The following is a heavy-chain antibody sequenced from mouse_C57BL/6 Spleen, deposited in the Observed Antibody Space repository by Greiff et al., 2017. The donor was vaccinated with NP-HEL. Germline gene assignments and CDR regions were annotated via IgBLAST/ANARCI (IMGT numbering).Heavy chain of an antibody. D-gene: IGHD2-1*01. J-gene: IGHJ4*01. Sequence: VQLKQSGPELVKPGASVKIPCKASGYTFTDYNMDWVKQSHGKSLEWIGDINPNNGGTIYNQKFKGKATLTVDQSSSTAYIELRSLTSEDTAVYYCARGGKNYAMDYWGQGTSVTVSS. CDR2: INPNNGGT. CDR1: GYTFTDYN. CDR3: ARGGKNYAMDY. V-gene: IGHV1-18*01.